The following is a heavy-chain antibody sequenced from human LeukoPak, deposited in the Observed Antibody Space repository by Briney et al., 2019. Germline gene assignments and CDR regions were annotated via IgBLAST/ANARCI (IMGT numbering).Heavy chain of an antibody. D-gene: IGHD6-6*01. Sequence: GGSLRLSCAASGFTFSSYAMHWVRQAPGKGLENVSAISSNGGSTYYANSVKGRFTISRDNSKNTLYLQMGSLRAEDMAVYYCARGMESSSGKYYFDYWGQGTLVTVSS. CDR2: ISSNGGST. J-gene: IGHJ4*02. CDR3: ARGMESSSGKYYFDY. CDR1: GFTFSSYA. V-gene: IGHV3-64*01.